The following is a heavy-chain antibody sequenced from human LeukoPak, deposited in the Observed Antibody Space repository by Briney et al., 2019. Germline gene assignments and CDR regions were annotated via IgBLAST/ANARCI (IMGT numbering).Heavy chain of an antibody. D-gene: IGHD3-10*01. CDR2: IYYSGST. J-gene: IGHJ6*03. Sequence: SETLSLTCTVSGGSISSYYWGWIRQPPGKGLEWIGYIYYSGSTNYNPSLKSRVTISVDTSKNQFSLKLCSATAADTAVYYCARGQRSDAGWGLYYYYYYIDVWGKGTTVTVSS. V-gene: IGHV4-59*01. CDR3: ARGQRSDAGWGLYYYYYYIDV. CDR1: GGSISSYY.